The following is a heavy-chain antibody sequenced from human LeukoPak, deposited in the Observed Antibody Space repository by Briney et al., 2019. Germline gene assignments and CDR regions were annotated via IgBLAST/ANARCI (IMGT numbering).Heavy chain of an antibody. CDR3: ASRGYSGYDGGYYFDY. V-gene: IGHV1-69*05. J-gene: IGHJ4*02. D-gene: IGHD5-12*01. Sequence: SVKVSCKASGYTFTSYDINWVRQATGQGLEWMGAIIPIFGTANYAQKFQGRVTITTDESTSTAYMELSSLRSEDTAVYYCASRGYSGYDGGYYFDYWGQGTLVTVSS. CDR2: IIPIFGTA. CDR1: GYTFTSYD.